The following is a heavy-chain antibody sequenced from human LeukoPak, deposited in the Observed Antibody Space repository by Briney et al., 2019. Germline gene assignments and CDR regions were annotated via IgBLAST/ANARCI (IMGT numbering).Heavy chain of an antibody. Sequence: SETLSLTCAVYGGSFSAFHGNWIRQSPAKGLEWLGEMKQSGNPRYNPSLQSRVTISVDKSKNQFSLNVRSVTAADTAVYYCASRPFLYGFRTYFDSRAQAGLVTVSS. D-gene: IGHD3-10*01. CDR1: GGSFSAFH. CDR2: MKQSGNP. J-gene: IGHJ4*02. CDR3: ASRPFLYGFRTYFDS. V-gene: IGHV4-34*01.